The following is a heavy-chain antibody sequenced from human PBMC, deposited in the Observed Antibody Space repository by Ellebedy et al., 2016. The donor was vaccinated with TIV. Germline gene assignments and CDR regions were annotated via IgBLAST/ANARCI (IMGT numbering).Heavy chain of an antibody. D-gene: IGHD2-15*01. V-gene: IGHV3-30-3*01. CDR2: ISYDGSNK. Sequence: PGGSLRLSCAALGFTLSSYAMHWVRKAPGKGLEWVAVISYDGSNKYYADSVKGRFTISIDNSKNTLYLQMNSLRAEDTAVYYCARDHRGSSPQYYFDYWGQGTLVTVSS. CDR3: ARDHRGSSPQYYFDY. J-gene: IGHJ4*02. CDR1: GFTLSSYA.